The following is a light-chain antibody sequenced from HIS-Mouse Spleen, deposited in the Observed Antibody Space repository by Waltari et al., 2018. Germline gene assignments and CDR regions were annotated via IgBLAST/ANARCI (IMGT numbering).Light chain of an antibody. V-gene: IGLV3-21*02. J-gene: IGLJ2*01. CDR2: DDS. CDR3: QVWDSSSDHVV. CDR1: NIGSKS. Sequence: SYVLTQPPSVSVAPGQTARITCGGNNIGSKSVHWYQQKPGQAPVLVVYDDSDRPSGCPGRVSGSNSGNTATLTISRVEAGDEADYYCQVWDSSSDHVVFGGGTKLTVL.